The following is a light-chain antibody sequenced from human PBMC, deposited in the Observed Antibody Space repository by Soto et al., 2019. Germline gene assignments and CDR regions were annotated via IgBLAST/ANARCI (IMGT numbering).Light chain of an antibody. CDR1: NIGSKS. Sequence: SYELTQPPSVSVAPGKTARITWGGNNIGSKSVHWYQQKPGQAPVLVIYYDSDRTSGIPERFSGSNSGNTVTLTISRVEAGDEADYSCQVWDSSSDHPVFGGGTKVTVL. J-gene: IGLJ2*01. CDR3: QVWDSSSDHPV. CDR2: YDS. V-gene: IGLV3-21*04.